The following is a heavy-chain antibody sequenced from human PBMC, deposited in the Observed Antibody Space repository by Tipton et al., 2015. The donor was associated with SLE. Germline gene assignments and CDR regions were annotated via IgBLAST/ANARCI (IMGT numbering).Heavy chain of an antibody. Sequence: SLRLSCAASGFSFSNYWMSWVRQAPGKGLEWVANIKQDGSESYYVDSVKGRFTISRDNAKSSLYLQMNSLRAEDTAVYFCARDYEAEYGDYDCSDYWGQGTLVTVSS. CDR3: ARDYEAEYGDYDCSDY. D-gene: IGHD5-12*01. V-gene: IGHV3-7*01. CDR1: GFSFSNYW. J-gene: IGHJ4*02. CDR2: IKQDGSES.